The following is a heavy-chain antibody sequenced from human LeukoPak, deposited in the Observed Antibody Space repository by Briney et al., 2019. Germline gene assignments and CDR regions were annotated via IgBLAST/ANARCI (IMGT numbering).Heavy chain of an antibody. J-gene: IGHJ4*02. CDR3: AKGADPLTWRMMTVAGTRFDF. D-gene: IGHD6-19*01. CDR1: GFTFSSYA. CDR2: ISGSGGST. Sequence: PGGSLRLSCAASGFTFSSYAMSWVRQAPGKGLEWVSAISGSGGSTYYADSVKGRFTISRDNSKNSLYLQMNRLRTEDTAFYYCAKGADPLTWRMMTVAGTRFDFWGQGTLVTVSS. V-gene: IGHV3-23*01.